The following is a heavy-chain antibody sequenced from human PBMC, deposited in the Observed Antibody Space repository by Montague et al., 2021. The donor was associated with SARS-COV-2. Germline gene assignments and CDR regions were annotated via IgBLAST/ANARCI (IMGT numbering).Heavy chain of an antibody. D-gene: IGHD5/OR15-5a*01. CDR1: GGSFSGYY. J-gene: IGHJ4*02. CDR3: ARGSMQCRVRRPHYYYFDY. V-gene: IGHV4-34*01. CDR2: INHSGST. Sequence: SETLSLTCAVYGGSFSGYYWSWIRQPPGKGLEWIGEINHSGSTNYNPSLKSRVTISVDTSENQFSLKLSSVTAADTAVYYCARGSMQCRVRRPHYYYFDYWGQGTLVTVSS.